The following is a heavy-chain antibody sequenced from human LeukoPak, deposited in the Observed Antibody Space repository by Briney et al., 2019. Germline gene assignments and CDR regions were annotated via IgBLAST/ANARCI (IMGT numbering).Heavy chain of an antibody. CDR2: ISDSGGTT. CDR3: AKGLSSGPGRFDY. Sequence: PGGSLRLSCAASGFTFNNYAMTWVRQAPGKGLEWVSSISDSGGTTYYADSVKGRFTISRDNSKNTLSLQMNSLRAEDTAVYYCAKGLSSGPGRFDYWGQGTLVTVSS. J-gene: IGHJ4*02. CDR1: GFTFNNYA. D-gene: IGHD6-19*01. V-gene: IGHV3-23*01.